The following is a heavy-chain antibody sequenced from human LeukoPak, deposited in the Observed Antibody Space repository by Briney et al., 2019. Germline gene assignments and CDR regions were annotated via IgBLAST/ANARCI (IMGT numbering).Heavy chain of an antibody. Sequence: SETLSLTCAVSGYSISSGYYWGWIRQPPGKGLEWIGSIYHSGSTYHNPSPKSRVTISVDTSKNQFSLKLSSVTAADTAVYYCARSGILGYCSSTSCYDSDYWGQGTLVTVSS. V-gene: IGHV4-38-2*01. CDR1: GYSISSGYY. CDR3: ARSGILGYCSSTSCYDSDY. D-gene: IGHD2-2*01. CDR2: IYHSGST. J-gene: IGHJ4*02.